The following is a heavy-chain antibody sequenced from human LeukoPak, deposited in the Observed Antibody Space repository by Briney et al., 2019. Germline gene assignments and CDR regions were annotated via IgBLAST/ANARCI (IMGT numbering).Heavy chain of an antibody. CDR3: ARAEAGVCYYYGMDV. Sequence: SETLSLTCTVSGGSLSSYYWSWIRQPAGNGLEWIGRIYTSGSTNYNPSLKSRVTMSVDTSKNQFSLKLSSVTAADTAVYYCARAEAGVCYYYGMDVWGQGTTVTVSS. CDR1: GGSLSSYY. V-gene: IGHV4-4*07. CDR2: IYTSGST. D-gene: IGHD6-19*01. J-gene: IGHJ6*02.